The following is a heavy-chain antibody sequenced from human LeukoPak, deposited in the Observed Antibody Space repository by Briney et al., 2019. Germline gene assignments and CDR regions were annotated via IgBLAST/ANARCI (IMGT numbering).Heavy chain of an antibody. Sequence: GRSLRLSCATYRFTFSSYSMNWVRQAPGKGLEWVSSIGPSGGSIFYADSVKGRFSISRDNAKNSLYLQMNSLRDEDTAVYYCARDHGPYGQGTLVTVSS. CDR2: IGPSGGSI. V-gene: IGHV3-21*01. J-gene: IGHJ5*02. CDR1: RFTFSSYS. CDR3: ARDHGP.